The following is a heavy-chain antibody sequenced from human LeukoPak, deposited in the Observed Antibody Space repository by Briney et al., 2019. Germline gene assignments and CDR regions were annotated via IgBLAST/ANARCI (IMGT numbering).Heavy chain of an antibody. Sequence: TGGSLRLSCAASGFTFNNYWMTWVRQAPGKGLEWVANIKPDGSERYYVDSVKGRFTISRDNAKKLLFLQMNNLKADDTAVYYCAGGSGWLIDSWGRGTLVTVSS. CDR3: AGGSGWLIDS. J-gene: IGHJ4*02. CDR1: GFTFNNYW. CDR2: IKPDGSER. D-gene: IGHD6-19*01. V-gene: IGHV3-7*05.